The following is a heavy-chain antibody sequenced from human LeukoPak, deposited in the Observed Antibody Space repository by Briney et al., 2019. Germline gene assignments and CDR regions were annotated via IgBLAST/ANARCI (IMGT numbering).Heavy chain of an antibody. CDR1: GGSVSRSAYY. J-gene: IGHJ4*02. CDR2: IYYSGST. Sequence: PSETLSLTCTVSGGSVSRSAYYWGWIRQPPGKGLEWIGSIYYSGSTYYNPSLKSRVTIFVDTSKNQFSLKLSSVTAADTAVYYCARGKGGITMVRGVIIPVYYFDYWGQGTLVTVSS. CDR3: ARGKGGITMVRGVIIPVYYFDY. D-gene: IGHD3-10*01. V-gene: IGHV4-39*01.